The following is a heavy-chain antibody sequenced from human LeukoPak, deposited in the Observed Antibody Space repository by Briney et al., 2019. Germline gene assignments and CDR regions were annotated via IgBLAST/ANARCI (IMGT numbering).Heavy chain of an antibody. D-gene: IGHD6-19*01. J-gene: IGHJ4*02. CDR2: ISGGTA. Sequence: GRSLRLSCTASGFTFGDYLMSWFRQAPGKGLEWIGFISGGTAEYAASVKGRFTISRDDSTSIAYLQMNSLTTEDTAVYYCSRGSGWLSVYWGQGTLVTVSS. CDR3: SRGSGWLSVY. CDR1: GFTFGDYL. V-gene: IGHV3-49*03.